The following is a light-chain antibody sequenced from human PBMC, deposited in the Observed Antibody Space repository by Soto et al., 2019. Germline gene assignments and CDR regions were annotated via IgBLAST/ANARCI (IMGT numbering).Light chain of an antibody. CDR2: SNN. V-gene: IGLV1-44*01. J-gene: IGLJ3*02. CDR3: AAWDDSLNALV. CDR1: SSNIGSNT. Sequence: QSVLTQPPSASGTPGQRVTISCSGSSSNIGSNTVNWYQQLPGTTPKLLIYSNNQRPSGVADRFSGSNSGTSASLAISGLQSEDEADYYCAAWDDSLNALVFGGGTKVTVL.